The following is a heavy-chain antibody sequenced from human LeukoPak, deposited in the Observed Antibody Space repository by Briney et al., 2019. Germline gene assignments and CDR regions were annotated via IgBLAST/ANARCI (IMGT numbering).Heavy chain of an antibody. Sequence: TGGSLRLSCAASGFTFNTYAMAWVRQAPGKGLEWISGISGSGGDTYYANSVKGRFTISRDNSKNTLYLQMSSLRAEDTAVYYCATMIVVVNDPIDYWGRGTLVTVSS. CDR1: GFTFNTYA. CDR2: ISGSGGDT. J-gene: IGHJ4*02. V-gene: IGHV3-23*01. CDR3: ATMIVVVNDPIDY. D-gene: IGHD3-22*01.